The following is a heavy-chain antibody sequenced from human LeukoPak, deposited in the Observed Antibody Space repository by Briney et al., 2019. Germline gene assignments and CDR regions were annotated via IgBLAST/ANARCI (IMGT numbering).Heavy chain of an antibody. V-gene: IGHV3-30*04. CDR2: ISYDGSNK. J-gene: IGHJ4*02. CDR1: GFTFSSYA. CDR3: AKPDSGWGYFDY. Sequence: AGGSLRLSCAASGFTFSSYAMHWVRQAPGKGLEWVAVISYDGSNKYYADSVKGRFTISRDNSKNTLYLQLSSLRAEDTAVYFCAKPDSGWGYFDYWGQGALVTVSS. D-gene: IGHD6-19*01.